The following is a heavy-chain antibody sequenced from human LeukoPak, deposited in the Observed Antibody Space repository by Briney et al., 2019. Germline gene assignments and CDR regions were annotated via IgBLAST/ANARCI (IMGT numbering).Heavy chain of an antibody. D-gene: IGHD1-26*01. Sequence: GASVKVSCKASGYTFTSYYMHWVRQAPGQGLEWMGIINPSGGSTSYAQKFQGRVTMTRDTSTSTVYMELSSLRSEDTAVYYCAGWVIGGARGTYYFDYGGQGTLVTVSS. CDR3: AGWVIGGARGTYYFDY. J-gene: IGHJ4*02. V-gene: IGHV1-46*01. CDR2: INPSGGST. CDR1: GYTFTSYY.